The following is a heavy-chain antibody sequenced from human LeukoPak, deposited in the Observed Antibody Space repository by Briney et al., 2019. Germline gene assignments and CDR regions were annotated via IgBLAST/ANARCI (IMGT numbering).Heavy chain of an antibody. CDR1: GFTFSSYG. CDR3: AKAPSADYYYMDV. Sequence: GGSLRLSCAASGFTFSSYGMHWVRQAPGKGLEWVAFIRYDGSNKYYADSVKGRFTISRDNSKNTLYLQMNSLRAEDTAVYYCAKAPSADYYYMDVWGKGTTVTVSS. V-gene: IGHV3-30*02. CDR2: IRYDGSNK. J-gene: IGHJ6*03.